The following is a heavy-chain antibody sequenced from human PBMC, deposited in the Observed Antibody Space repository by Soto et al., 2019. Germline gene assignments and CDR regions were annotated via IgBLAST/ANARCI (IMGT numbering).Heavy chain of an antibody. V-gene: IGHV3-33*01. D-gene: IGHD3-10*01. J-gene: IGHJ6*03. CDR2: IWSDGSNE. CDR1: EFTFSRHG. Sequence: QVQLVESGGGVAQPGRSLRLSCAASEFTFSRHGMHWVRQAPGKGLQWVGVIWSDGSNEVYADSVKGRFIISRDNSKNILYLQMNSLRAEDTAVYYCARERTFGDNKHNYMDVWGTGITVTVSS. CDR3: ARERTFGDNKHNYMDV.